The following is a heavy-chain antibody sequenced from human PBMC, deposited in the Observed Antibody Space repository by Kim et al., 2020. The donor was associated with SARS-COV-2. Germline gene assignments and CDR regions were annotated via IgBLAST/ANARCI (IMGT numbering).Heavy chain of an antibody. CDR1: GISISSYY. CDR2: IYYTGSA. Sequence: SETLSLTCSVSGISISSYYWRLIRQPPGKGLEWIGYIYYTGSANYNPSLRSLVTISVDTSKNQFSLKLSSVTAADTAVYYCAGTARGANFDYWVRGALVTVSS. J-gene: IGHJ4*02. CDR3: AGTARGANFDY. V-gene: IGHV4-59*08. D-gene: IGHD1-26*01.